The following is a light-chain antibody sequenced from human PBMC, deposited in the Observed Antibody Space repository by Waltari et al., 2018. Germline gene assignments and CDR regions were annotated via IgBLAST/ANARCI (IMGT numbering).Light chain of an antibody. Sequence: DIQLTQSPSTLSASVGDRVTITCRASRSIRSYMAWYQQKPGKAPKLLIHEASTLEPGVPSTFSGSESGTEFTLTISSLQPDDVATYYCQQYSTNSLTFGGGTKVEIK. CDR1: RSIRSY. CDR2: EAS. CDR3: QQYSTNSLT. V-gene: IGKV1-5*03. J-gene: IGKJ4*01.